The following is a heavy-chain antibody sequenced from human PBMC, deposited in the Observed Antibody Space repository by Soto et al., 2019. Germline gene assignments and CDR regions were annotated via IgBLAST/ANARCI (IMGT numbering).Heavy chain of an antibody. Sequence: ASVKVSCKASGGTFSSYAISWVRQAPGQGLEWMGGIIPIFGTANYAQKFQGRVTITADESTSTAYMELSSLRSEDTAVYYCARDREYYYDSSGYRAFDIWGQGTMVIVSS. CDR1: GGTFSSYA. CDR3: ARDREYYYDSSGYRAFDI. D-gene: IGHD3-22*01. CDR2: IIPIFGTA. J-gene: IGHJ3*02. V-gene: IGHV1-69*13.